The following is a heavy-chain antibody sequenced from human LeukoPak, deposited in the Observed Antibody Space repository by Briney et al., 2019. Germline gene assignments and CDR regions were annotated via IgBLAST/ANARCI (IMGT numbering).Heavy chain of an antibody. CDR1: RDSFSSNSAA. CDR3: ARQLRIAVAGGNWFDP. V-gene: IGHV6-1*01. J-gene: IGHJ5*02. D-gene: IGHD6-19*01. Sequence: SQTLSLTCAISRDSFSSNSAAWNWIRQSPSRGLEWLGRTYYRSKWYNDYAVSVKSRITINPDTSKNQFSLQLNSVTPEDTAVYYCARQLRIAVAGGNWFDPWGQGTLVTVSS. CDR2: TYYRSKWYN.